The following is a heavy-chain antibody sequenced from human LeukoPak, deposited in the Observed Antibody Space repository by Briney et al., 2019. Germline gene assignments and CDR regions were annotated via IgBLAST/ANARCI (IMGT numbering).Heavy chain of an antibody. Sequence: SETLSLTCGVSGGSINSGVWWSWVRQPPGKGLEWIGEIYHGGGSNYNASLRSRVTISVDKSKNQFSLQLNSVTAADTAVYYCASQGVAAAGFYNWFDPWGQGTLVTVSS. CDR2: IYHGGGS. J-gene: IGHJ5*02. D-gene: IGHD6-13*01. V-gene: IGHV4-4*02. CDR1: GGSINSGVW. CDR3: ASQGVAAAGFYNWFDP.